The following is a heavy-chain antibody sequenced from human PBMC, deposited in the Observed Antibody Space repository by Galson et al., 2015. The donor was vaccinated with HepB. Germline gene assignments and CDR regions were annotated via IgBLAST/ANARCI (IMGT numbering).Heavy chain of an antibody. J-gene: IGHJ3*02. CDR2: ISAYNGNT. D-gene: IGHD3-9*01. Sequence: SVKVSCKASGYTFTSYGISWVRQAPGQGLEWMGWISAYNGNTNYAQKLQGRVTMTTDTSTSTAYMELRSLRSDDTAVYYCARVGYYDILAGRSDAFDIWGQGTMVTVSS. CDR3: ARVGYYDILAGRSDAFDI. V-gene: IGHV1-18*04. CDR1: GYTFTSYG.